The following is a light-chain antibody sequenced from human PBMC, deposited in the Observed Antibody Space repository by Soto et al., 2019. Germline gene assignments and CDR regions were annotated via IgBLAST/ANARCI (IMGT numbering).Light chain of an antibody. V-gene: IGKV1-39*01. CDR1: QSISSY. Sequence: DIQMTQSPSSLSASVGDRVTITCRASQSISSYLNWYQPKPGKAPNLLIYAASSLQSGVPSRFSGSGSGTDFTLTISSLQPEDFATYYCQQSYSTPRTFGQGTKVEIK. CDR2: AAS. J-gene: IGKJ1*01. CDR3: QQSYSTPRT.